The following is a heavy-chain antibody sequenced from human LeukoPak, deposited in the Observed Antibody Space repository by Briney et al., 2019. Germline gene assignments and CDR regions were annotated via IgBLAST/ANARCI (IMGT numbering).Heavy chain of an antibody. J-gene: IGHJ6*02. Sequence: SETLSLTCAVYGGSFSAYYWSWIRQPPGKGLEWIGVINHSGSTNYNPSLKSRVTISLDTSKNQFSLKLSSVTAADTAVYYCARDREWNYAGYGVDVWGQGTTVTVSS. CDR2: INHSGST. V-gene: IGHV4-34*01. D-gene: IGHD1-7*01. CDR1: GGSFSAYY. CDR3: ARDREWNYAGYGVDV.